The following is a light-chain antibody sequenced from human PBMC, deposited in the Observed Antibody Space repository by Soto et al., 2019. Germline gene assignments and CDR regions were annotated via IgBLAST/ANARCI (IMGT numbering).Light chain of an antibody. J-gene: IGLJ2*01. Sequence: QSVLTQPASVSGSPGQSITISCTGTSSDVGGYNYVSWYQHHPGKAPKLMLYDVNIRPSGVSNRFSGSKSGNTASLTISGLQAEDEADYYCTSWTTSTTMIFGGGTKVTVL. CDR2: DVN. CDR3: TSWTTSTTMI. V-gene: IGLV2-14*03. CDR1: SSDVGGYNY.